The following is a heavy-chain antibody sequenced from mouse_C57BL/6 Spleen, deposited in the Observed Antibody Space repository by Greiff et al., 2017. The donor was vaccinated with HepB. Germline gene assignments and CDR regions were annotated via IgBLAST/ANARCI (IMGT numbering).Heavy chain of an antibody. CDR2: ISYDGSN. V-gene: IGHV3-6*01. J-gene: IGHJ3*01. Sequence: EVQLQQSGPGLVKPSQSLSLTCSVTGYSITSGYYWNWIRQFPGNKLEWMGYISYDGSNNYNPSLKNRISITRDTSKNQFFLKLNSVTTEDTATYYCARAETGTLAYWGQGTLVTVSA. CDR3: ARAETGTLAY. CDR1: GYSITSGYY. D-gene: IGHD4-1*01.